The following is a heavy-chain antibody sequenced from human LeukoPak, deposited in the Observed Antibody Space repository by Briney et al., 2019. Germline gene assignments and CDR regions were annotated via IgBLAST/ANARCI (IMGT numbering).Heavy chain of an antibody. CDR3: TTERSRYFDY. CDR1: GFSFHDYT. D-gene: IGHD3-16*01. J-gene: IGHJ4*02. V-gene: IGHV3-43*01. Sequence: GSLRLSCAASGFSFHDYTMHWVRQAPGRGLEWVSLITRDGGTTIYADSVRGRFTISRDMSKNSLYLQMNTLRTEDTALYYCTTERSRYFDYWGQGTLVTVSS. CDR2: ITRDGGTT.